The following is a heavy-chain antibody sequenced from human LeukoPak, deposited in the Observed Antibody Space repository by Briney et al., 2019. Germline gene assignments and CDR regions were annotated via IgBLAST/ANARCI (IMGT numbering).Heavy chain of an antibody. D-gene: IGHD3-10*01. V-gene: IGHV3-21*01. Sequence: GGSLRLSCAASGFTFSSYSMTWVRQAPGKGLEWVSSISSSSSYIYYADSVKGRFTISRDNAKNSLYLQMNSLRAEDTAVYYCARGGGEDYGSDYWGQGTLVTVSS. CDR2: ISSSSSYI. CDR3: ARGGGEDYGSDY. CDR1: GFTFSSYS. J-gene: IGHJ4*02.